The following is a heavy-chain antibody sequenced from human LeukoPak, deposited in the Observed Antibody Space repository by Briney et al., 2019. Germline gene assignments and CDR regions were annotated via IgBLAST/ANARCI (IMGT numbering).Heavy chain of an antibody. J-gene: IGHJ6*03. CDR1: GFTFSSYW. V-gene: IGHV3-7*01. D-gene: IGHD3-10*01. Sequence: GGSLRLSCAASGFTFSSYWMSWVRQAPGKGLEWVANIKQDGSGKYYVDSVKGRFTISRDNAKNSLYLQMNSLRAEDTAVYYCASYGYYYYYMDVWGKGTTVTVSS. CDR2: IKQDGSGK. CDR3: ASYGYYYYYMDV.